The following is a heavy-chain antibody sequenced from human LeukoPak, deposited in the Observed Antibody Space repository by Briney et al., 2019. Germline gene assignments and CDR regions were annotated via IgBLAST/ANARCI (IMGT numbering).Heavy chain of an antibody. V-gene: IGHV3-7*01. D-gene: IGHD4-11*01. CDR3: ARDEYRSRWLHP. Sequence: GGSLRLSCAASGFTFNNYWMSWVRQAPRKGLEWVANIKQDGSQTYYVDSLKGRFTISRDNAKNSVFLQMNSLRAEDTALYYCARDEYRSRWLHPWGQGTLVTVTS. CDR2: IKQDGSQT. J-gene: IGHJ5*02. CDR1: GFTFNNYW.